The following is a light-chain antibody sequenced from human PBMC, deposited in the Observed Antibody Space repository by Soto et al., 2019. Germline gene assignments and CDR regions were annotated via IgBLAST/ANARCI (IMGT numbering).Light chain of an antibody. CDR1: QSLDSW. J-gene: IGKJ1*01. Sequence: DIQMTQSPSTLSASVEDRVTITCRASQSLDSWLAWYQQKPGKPPKLLIYKTSILEFGVPSRFGGSGSGTLFPLTISSLLLDYIATYYCQKYHCFSTFGQGTKLEIK. V-gene: IGKV1-5*03. CDR3: QKYHCFST. CDR2: KTS.